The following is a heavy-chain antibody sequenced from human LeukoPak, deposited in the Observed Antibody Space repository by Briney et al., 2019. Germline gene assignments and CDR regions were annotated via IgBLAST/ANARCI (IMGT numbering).Heavy chain of an antibody. V-gene: IGHV1-2*02. D-gene: IGHD3-9*01. Sequence: ASVKVSCKASGYTFTGYYMHWVRQAPGQGLEWMGWINPNSGGTNYAQKFQGRVTMTRDTSISTAYMELSRLRSDDTAVHYCGRAHYDILTGYSYNWFDPWGQGTLVTVSS. CDR3: GRAHYDILTGYSYNWFDP. J-gene: IGHJ5*02. CDR2: INPNSGGT. CDR1: GYTFTGYY.